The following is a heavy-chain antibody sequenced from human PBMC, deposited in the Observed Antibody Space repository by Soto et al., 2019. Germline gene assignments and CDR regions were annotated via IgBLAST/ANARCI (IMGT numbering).Heavy chain of an antibody. CDR1: GFTFSSYG. V-gene: IGHV3-33*01. Sequence: GGSLRLSCAASGFTFSSYGMHWVRQAPGKGLEWVAVIWYDGSNKYYADSVKGRFTISRDNSKNTLYLQMNSLRAEDTAVYYCAGGYSYGYMLDYWGQGTLVTVSS. J-gene: IGHJ4*02. CDR2: IWYDGSNK. CDR3: AGGYSYGYMLDY. D-gene: IGHD5-18*01.